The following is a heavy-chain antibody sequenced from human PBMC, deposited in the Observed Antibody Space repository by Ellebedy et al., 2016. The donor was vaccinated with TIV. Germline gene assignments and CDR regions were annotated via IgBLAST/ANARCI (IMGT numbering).Heavy chain of an antibody. J-gene: IGHJ4*02. D-gene: IGHD6-13*01. V-gene: IGHV3-48*02. CDR1: GFTFSSYS. Sequence: GGSLRLXCAASGFTFSSYSMNWVRQAPGKGLEWVSYISSSSSTIYYADSVKGRFTISRDNAKNSLYLQMNSLRDEDTAVYYCARPGSRTTYSSSWQFDYWGQGTLVTVSS. CDR2: ISSSSSTI. CDR3: ARPGSRTTYSSSWQFDY.